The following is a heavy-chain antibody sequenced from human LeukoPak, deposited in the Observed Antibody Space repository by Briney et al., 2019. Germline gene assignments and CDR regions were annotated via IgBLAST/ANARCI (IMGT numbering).Heavy chain of an antibody. CDR3: ARGASSRSSALVLRAFDI. CDR2: ISSNGGST. D-gene: IGHD6-6*01. CDR1: GFTFSSYA. J-gene: IGHJ3*02. Sequence: GGPLRLSCAASGFTFSSYAMHWVRQAPGKGLEYVSAISSNGGSTYYANSVKGRFTISGDNSKNTLYLQMGSLRAEDMAVYYCARGASSRSSALVLRAFDIWGQGTMVTVSS. V-gene: IGHV3-64*01.